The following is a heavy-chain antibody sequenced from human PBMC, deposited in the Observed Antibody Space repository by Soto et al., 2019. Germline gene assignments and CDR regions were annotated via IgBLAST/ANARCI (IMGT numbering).Heavy chain of an antibody. CDR1: GFTFSSYW. CDR3: ARSRYGDYYYYYMDV. Sequence: GSLRLSCAASGFTFSSYWMSWVRQAPGKGLEWVANIKQDGSEKYYVDSVKGRFTISRDNAKNSLYLQMNSLRAEDTAVYYCARSRYGDYYYYYMDVWGKGTTVTVSS. J-gene: IGHJ6*03. CDR2: IKQDGSEK. V-gene: IGHV3-7*01. D-gene: IGHD4-17*01.